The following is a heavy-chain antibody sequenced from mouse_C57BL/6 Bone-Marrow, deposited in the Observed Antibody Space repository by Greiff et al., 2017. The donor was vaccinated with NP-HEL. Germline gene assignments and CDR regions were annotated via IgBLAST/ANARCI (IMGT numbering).Heavy chain of an antibody. CDR3: TTRDYDPGAMDY. Sequence: VQLQQSGAELVRPGASVKLSCTASGFNIKDDYMHWVRQRPEQGLEWIGWIDPENGDTEYASKFQGKATITADTSSNTAYLQLSSLTAEDTAVYSCTTRDYDPGAMDYWGQGTSVTVSS. CDR2: IDPENGDT. CDR1: GFNIKDDY. J-gene: IGHJ4*01. V-gene: IGHV14-4*01. D-gene: IGHD2-4*01.